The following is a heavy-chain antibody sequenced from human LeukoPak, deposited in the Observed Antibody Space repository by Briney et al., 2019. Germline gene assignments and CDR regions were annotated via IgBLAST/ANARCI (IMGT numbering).Heavy chain of an antibody. J-gene: IGHJ5*01. D-gene: IGHD3-16*01. Sequence: PSETLSLTCGVSGYSISSGYYWGWIRQPPGKGLQWIGTIYHTGSTYYKPPLESRVTMSIDTSRNQFSLKLTSVTAADTAFYFCAGPSGGVRFGSWGQGTLVTVSS. CDR2: IYHTGST. V-gene: IGHV4-38-2*01. CDR1: GYSISSGYY. CDR3: AGPSGGVRFGS.